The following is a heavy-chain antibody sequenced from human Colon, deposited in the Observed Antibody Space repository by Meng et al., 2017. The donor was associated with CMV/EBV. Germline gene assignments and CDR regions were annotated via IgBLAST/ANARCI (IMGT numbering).Heavy chain of an antibody. D-gene: IGHD6-19*01. V-gene: IGHV4-30-4*08. CDR1: GDSISDNNYI. CDR2: IHYTGAS. Sequence: QVQLQESCPGLGPPSQTLSLTCTVSGDSISDNNYIWSWVRQSPGKGQEWIAYIHYTGASHYNTPFRSRASTSVDTSKNHFSLSLYSVTAADTAVYFCAREVIEVADTDGFDIWGQGTMVTVSS. CDR3: AREVIEVADTDGFDI. J-gene: IGHJ3*02.